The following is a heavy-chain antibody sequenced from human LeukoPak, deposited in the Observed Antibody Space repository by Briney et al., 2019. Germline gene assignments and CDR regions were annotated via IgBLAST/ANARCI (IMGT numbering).Heavy chain of an antibody. CDR1: DFSFQSFP. D-gene: IGHD3-22*01. CDR3: AKLFPMTLA. V-gene: IGHV3-23*01. J-gene: IGHJ5*02. Sequence: GGSLRLSCAASDFSFQSFPMIWVRQAPGKGLEWVSVIGTDGRNIHYADSVKGRFTISRDNSKKTLYLQMTSLRAEDTAVYYCAKLFPMTLAWGQGTLVIVSS. CDR2: IGTDGRNI.